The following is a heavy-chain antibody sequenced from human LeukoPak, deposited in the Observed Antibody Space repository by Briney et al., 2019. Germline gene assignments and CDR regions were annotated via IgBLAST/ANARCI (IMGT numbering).Heavy chain of an antibody. CDR3: ARGRYSSSWYPSWGYYYYGMDV. J-gene: IGHJ6*02. D-gene: IGHD6-13*01. V-gene: IGHV1-8*01. Sequence: ASVKVSCKASGYTFTSYDINWVRQATGQGLEWMGWMNPNSGNTGYAQKFQGRVTMTRSTSISTAYMELSSLRSEDTAVYYCARGRYSSSWYPSWGYYYYGMDVWGQGTTVTVSS. CDR2: MNPNSGNT. CDR1: GYTFTSYD.